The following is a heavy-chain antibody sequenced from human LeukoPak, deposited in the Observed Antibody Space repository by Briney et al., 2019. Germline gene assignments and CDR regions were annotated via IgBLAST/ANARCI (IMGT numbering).Heavy chain of an antibody. J-gene: IGHJ4*02. Sequence: GGSLRLSCAASGFTFSSYGMHWVRQAPGKGLEWVAFIRYDGSNKYYADSMKGRFTISRDNSKYTLYLQMNSLRAEDTAVYYCAGRRGYSLDYWGQGTLVTVSS. CDR1: GFTFSSYG. V-gene: IGHV3-30*02. CDR2: IRYDGSNK. D-gene: IGHD1-1*01. CDR3: AGRRGYSLDY.